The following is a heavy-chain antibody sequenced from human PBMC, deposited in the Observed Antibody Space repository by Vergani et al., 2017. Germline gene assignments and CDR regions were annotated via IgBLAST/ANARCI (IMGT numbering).Heavy chain of an antibody. Sequence: EVQLVESGGGLVQPGGSLRLSCAASGFTFSSYWMSWVRQAPGKGLEWVANIKQDGSDKFYVDSVKGRFTVSRDNAKNSLYLQMNSLRAEDTAVYYCVKDIAASGNYWYFDLWGRGTLVTVSS. CDR2: IKQDGSDK. CDR3: VKDIAASGNYWYFDL. J-gene: IGHJ2*01. CDR1: GFTFSSYW. D-gene: IGHD6-13*01. V-gene: IGHV3-7*01.